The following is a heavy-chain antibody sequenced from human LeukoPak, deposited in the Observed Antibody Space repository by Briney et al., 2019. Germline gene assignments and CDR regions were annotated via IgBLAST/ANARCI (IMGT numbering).Heavy chain of an antibody. CDR1: GGTFSSYA. D-gene: IGHD3-9*01. J-gene: IGHJ4*02. V-gene: IGHV1-69*06. CDR2: IIPIFGTA. CDR3: ARLPSLTGPFDY. Sequence: ASVKVSCKASGGTFSSYAISWVRQAPGQELEWMGGIIPIFGTANYAQKFQGRVTITADKSTSTAYMELSSLRSEDTAVYYCARLPSLTGPFDYWGQGTLVTVSS.